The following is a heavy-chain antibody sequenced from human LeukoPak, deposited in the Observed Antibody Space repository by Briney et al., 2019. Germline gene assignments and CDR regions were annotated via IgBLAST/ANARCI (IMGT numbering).Heavy chain of an antibody. CDR3: ATVRSCSGGNCYYLDY. J-gene: IGHJ4*02. V-gene: IGHV3-33*01. D-gene: IGHD2-15*01. CDR1: GFTFSNYG. Sequence: TGGSLRLSCAASGFTFSNYGMYWVRQAPGKGLEWVAVIWYDGSNKYYADSVKGRFTISRDNSKNTLYLQMNSLGAEDTAVYYCATVRSCSGGNCYYLDYWGQGTLVTVSS. CDR2: IWYDGSNK.